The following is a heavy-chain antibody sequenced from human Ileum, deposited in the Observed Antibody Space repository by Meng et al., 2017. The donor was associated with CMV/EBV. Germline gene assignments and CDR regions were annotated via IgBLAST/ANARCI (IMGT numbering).Heavy chain of an antibody. D-gene: IGHD5-12*01. CDR2: INPGGST. V-gene: IGHV4-34*01. CDR1: GESFSDYY. J-gene: IGHJ4*02. CDR3: ARGPPLSSDIAPPYPFY. Sequence: SETLSLTCAVYGESFSDYYRSWIRQPPGKGLEWLGEINPGGSTNYNPSLKSRVIISVDTSKKQFSLRLTSVTAADTAIYYCARGPPLSSDIAPPYPFYWGQGTLVTVSS.